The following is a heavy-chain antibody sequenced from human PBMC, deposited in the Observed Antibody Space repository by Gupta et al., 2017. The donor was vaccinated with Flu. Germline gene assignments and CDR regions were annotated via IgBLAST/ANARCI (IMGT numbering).Heavy chain of an antibody. D-gene: IGHD2-2*01. CDR3: ARRKYPSMDV. CDR1: GFTFSDYY. J-gene: IGHJ6*03. V-gene: IGHV3-11*01. CDR2: IRSIGKTT. Sequence: QVHLVESGGGLVKPGGSLRLPCAASGFTFSDYYMSWIRQTPGKGLEWISYIRSIGKTTDYADSVKGRFTISRDNAKNALYLEMNSLRAEDTAVYYCARRKYPSMDVWGKGTTVTVSS.